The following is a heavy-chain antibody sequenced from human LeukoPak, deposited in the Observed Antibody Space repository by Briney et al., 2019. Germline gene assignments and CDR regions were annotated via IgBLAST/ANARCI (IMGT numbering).Heavy chain of an antibody. CDR2: ISAYNGNT. J-gene: IGHJ4*02. D-gene: IGHD3-16*01. Sequence: EASVKVSCKASGYTFTGYYMHWVRQAPGQGLEWMGWISAYNGNTNYAQKLQGRVTLTTDTSTSTAYMELRSLRSDDTAVYYCARDLHGDYVWGSYTRLDYWGQGTLVTVSS. V-gene: IGHV1-18*04. CDR1: GYTFTGYY. CDR3: ARDLHGDYVWGSYTRLDY.